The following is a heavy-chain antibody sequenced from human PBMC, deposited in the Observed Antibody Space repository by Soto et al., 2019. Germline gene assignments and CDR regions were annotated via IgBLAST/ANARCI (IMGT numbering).Heavy chain of an antibody. J-gene: IGHJ6*02. CDR1: GFTFSSYG. V-gene: IGHV3-30*18. Sequence: QVQLVESGGGVVQPGRSLRLSCAASGFTFSSYGMHWVGQAPGKGLEWVAVISYDGSNKYYADSVKGRFTISRDNSKKTLYLQMSSLRAEDTAVYYCVKEGSSGWPYYYGMDVWGQGTTVTVSS. CDR3: VKEGSSGWPYYYGMDV. CDR2: ISYDGSNK. D-gene: IGHD6-19*01.